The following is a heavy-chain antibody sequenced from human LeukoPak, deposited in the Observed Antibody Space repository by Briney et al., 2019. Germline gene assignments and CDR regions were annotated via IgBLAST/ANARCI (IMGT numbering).Heavy chain of an antibody. CDR2: IYHSGST. CDR3: ARGGVAAVDY. Sequence: SETLSLTCAVSGGSISSGGYSWSWIRQPPGKGLEWIGYIYHSGSTYYNPSLKSRVTISVDRSKNQFSLKLSSVTAADTAVYYCARGGVAAVDYWGQGTLVTVSS. D-gene: IGHD2-15*01. V-gene: IGHV4-30-2*01. CDR1: GGSISSGGYS. J-gene: IGHJ4*02.